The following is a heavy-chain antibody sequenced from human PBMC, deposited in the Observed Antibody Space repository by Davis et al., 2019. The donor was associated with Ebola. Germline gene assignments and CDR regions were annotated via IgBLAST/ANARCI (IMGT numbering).Heavy chain of an antibody. V-gene: IGHV3-7*01. D-gene: IGHD3-3*01. CDR1: GFTVSSNY. Sequence: GGSLRLSCAASGFTVSSNYMSWVRQAPGKGLEWVANIKQDGSEKYYVDSVKGRFTISRDNAKNSLYLQMNSLRAEDTAVYYCARDPQYYDFWSGYYVRYYGMDVWGQGTTVTVSS. CDR3: ARDPQYYDFWSGYYVRYYGMDV. J-gene: IGHJ6*02. CDR2: IKQDGSEK.